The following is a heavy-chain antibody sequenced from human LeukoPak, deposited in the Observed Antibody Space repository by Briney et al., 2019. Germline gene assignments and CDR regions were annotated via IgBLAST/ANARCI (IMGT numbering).Heavy chain of an antibody. D-gene: IGHD6-19*01. V-gene: IGHV1-69*05. CDR2: IIPIFGTA. J-gene: IGHJ4*02. CDR1: GGTFSSYA. Sequence: SVKVSCKASGGTFSSYAISWVRQAPGQGLEWLGRIIPIFGTANYAQKFQGRVTITTDESTSTAYMELSSLRSEDTAVYYCAREVAGEAGDWGQGTLVTVSS. CDR3: AREVAGEAGD.